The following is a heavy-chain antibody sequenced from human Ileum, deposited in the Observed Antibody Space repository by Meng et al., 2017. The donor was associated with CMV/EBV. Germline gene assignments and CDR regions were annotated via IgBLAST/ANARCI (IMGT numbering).Heavy chain of an antibody. CDR1: GGSISSYY. Sequence: ETLSLTCTVSGGSISSYYWSWVRQAPGKGLEWVGRIKSKTDGGTTDYAAPVKGRFTISRDDSENTLFLQMDSLKTEDTAMYYCTTPGCSSTTCYTRLYYWGQGTVVTVSS. D-gene: IGHD2-2*02. CDR3: TTPGCSSTTCYTRLYY. J-gene: IGHJ4*02. V-gene: IGHV3-15*01. CDR2: IKSKTDGGTT.